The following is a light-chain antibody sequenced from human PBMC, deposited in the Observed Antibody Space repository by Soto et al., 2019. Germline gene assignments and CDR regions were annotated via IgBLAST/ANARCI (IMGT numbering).Light chain of an antibody. CDR2: DVS. J-gene: IGLJ2*01. Sequence: QSALTQPRSVSGSPGQSVTISCTGTSSDVGGYNYVSWYQQHPGKAPKLMISDVSKRPSGVPDRFSGSKSGNTASLTISGLHAEDEADYYCCSYAGNSLLFGGGTKVTVL. V-gene: IGLV2-11*01. CDR3: CSYAGNSLL. CDR1: SSDVGGYNY.